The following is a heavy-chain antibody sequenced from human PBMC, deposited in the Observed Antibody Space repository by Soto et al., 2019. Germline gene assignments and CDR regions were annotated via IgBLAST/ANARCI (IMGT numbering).Heavy chain of an antibody. V-gene: IGHV3-23*01. CDR1: GFTFSSYT. CDR3: AKDQDKYVDTAAMDV. CDR2: ISGSGGST. J-gene: IGHJ6*02. Sequence: EVQLLESGGGLVQPGGSLRLSCAASGFTFSSYTMSWVRQAPGKGLEWVSAISGSGGSTYYADSVKGRFTISRDNSKITLYLQMNSLRAEDTAVYYCAKDQDKYVDTAAMDVWGQGTTVTVSS. D-gene: IGHD5-18*01.